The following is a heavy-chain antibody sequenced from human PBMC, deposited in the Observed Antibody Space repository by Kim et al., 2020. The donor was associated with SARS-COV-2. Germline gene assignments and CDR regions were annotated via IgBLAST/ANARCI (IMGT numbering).Heavy chain of an antibody. V-gene: IGHV2-5*02. J-gene: IGHJ4*02. D-gene: IGHD3-22*01. CDR3: AHKSTTSYYYGSSGYPPAFDY. CDR2: IYWDDDK. CDR1: GFSLSTSGVG. Sequence: SGPTLVNPTQTLTLTCTFSGFSLSTSGVGVGWIRQPPGKALEWLALIYWDDDKRYSPSLKSRLTITKDTSKNQVVLTMTNMDPVDTATYYCAHKSTTSYYYGSSGYPPAFDYWGQGTLVTVSS.